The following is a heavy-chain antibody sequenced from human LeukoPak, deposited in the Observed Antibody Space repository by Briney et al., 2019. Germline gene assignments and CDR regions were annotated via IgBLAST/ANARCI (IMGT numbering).Heavy chain of an antibody. CDR1: GFTFSSYG. D-gene: IGHD6-19*01. V-gene: IGHV3-33*01. Sequence: GGSLRLSCAASGFTFSSYGMHWVRQAPGKGLEWVAVIWYDGSNKYYADSVKGRFTISRDNSNNTLYLQMNSLRAEDTAVYYCATGHSKGIALTGTGVDPWGQGTLVTVSS. J-gene: IGHJ5*02. CDR2: IWYDGSNK. CDR3: ATGHSKGIALTGTGVDP.